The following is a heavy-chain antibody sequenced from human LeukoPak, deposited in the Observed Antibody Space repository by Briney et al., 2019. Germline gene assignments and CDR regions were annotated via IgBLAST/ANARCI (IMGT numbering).Heavy chain of an antibody. D-gene: IGHD4-17*01. CDR3: ARTKEKDYGDYGVPPHFDY. CDR1: GFTFSSYE. J-gene: IGHJ4*02. V-gene: IGHV3-48*02. CDR2: ISSSSSTI. Sequence: GGSLRLSCAASGFTFSSYEMNWVRQAPGKGLEWVSYISSSSSTIYYADSVKGRFTTSRDNAKNSLYLQMNSLRDEDTAVYYCARTKEKDYGDYGVPPHFDYWGQGTLVTVSS.